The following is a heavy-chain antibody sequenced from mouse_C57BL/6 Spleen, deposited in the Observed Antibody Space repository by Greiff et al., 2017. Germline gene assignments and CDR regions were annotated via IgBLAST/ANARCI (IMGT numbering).Heavy chain of an antibody. V-gene: IGHV5-17*01. CDR1: GFTFSDYG. Sequence: DVQLVESGGGLVKPGGSLKLSCAASGFTFSDYGMHWVRQAPEKGLEWVAYISSGSSTIYYADTVKGRFTISRDNAKNTLFLQMTSLRSEDTAMYYCARNDYGNAMDYWGQGTSVTVSS. D-gene: IGHD2-4*01. CDR3: ARNDYGNAMDY. CDR2: ISSGSSTI. J-gene: IGHJ4*01.